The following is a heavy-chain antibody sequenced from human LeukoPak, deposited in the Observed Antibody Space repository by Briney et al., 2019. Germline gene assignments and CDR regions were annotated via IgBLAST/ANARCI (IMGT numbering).Heavy chain of an antibody. V-gene: IGHV4-59*01. CDR2: IYYSGST. J-gene: IGHJ4*02. CDR1: GGSISSYY. CDR3: ARGYYDILTGYPPTLDY. Sequence: SETLSLTCTVSGGSISSYYWSWIRQPPGKGLECIGYIYYSGSTNYNPSLKSRVTISVATSKNQFSLKLSSVTAADTAVYYCARGYYDILTGYPPTLDYWGQGTLVTVSS. D-gene: IGHD3-9*01.